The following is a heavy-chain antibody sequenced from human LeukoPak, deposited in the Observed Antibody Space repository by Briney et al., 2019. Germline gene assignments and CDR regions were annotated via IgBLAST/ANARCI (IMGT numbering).Heavy chain of an antibody. V-gene: IGHV4-59*01. Sequence: SETLSLTCTVSGGPIRSYYWRWIRQPPGKGLEWIGYIYYSGSTNYHPSLKSRVTICVDAPENQFSLKLSSVTAADTAVYFCARGSGWYFYWGQGTLVTVSS. CDR1: GGPIRSYY. CDR3: ARGSGWYFY. CDR2: IYYSGST. J-gene: IGHJ4*02. D-gene: IGHD6-19*01.